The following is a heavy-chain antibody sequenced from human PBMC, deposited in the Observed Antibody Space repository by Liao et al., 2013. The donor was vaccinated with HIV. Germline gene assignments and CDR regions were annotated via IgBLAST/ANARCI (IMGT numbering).Heavy chain of an antibody. V-gene: IGHV4-34*10. J-gene: IGHJ1*01. Sequence: QVQLQESGPGLVKPSETLSLTCAVYGGSFSGYYWSWIRQVPGRGLEWIGEVTHNEGTNYNPSLKSRVSISVDTSKTKFSLKLNSMTAADTAVYFCASDFLHWGQGTLVTVSS. CDR1: GGSFSGYY. CDR3: ASDFLH. CDR2: VTHNEGT.